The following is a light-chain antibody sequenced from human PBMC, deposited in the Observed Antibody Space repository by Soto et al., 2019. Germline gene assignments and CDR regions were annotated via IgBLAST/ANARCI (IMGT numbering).Light chain of an antibody. J-gene: IGLJ1*01. CDR2: EVS. CDR1: SSDVGGYDY. Sequence: QSVLTQPASVSGSPGQSITISCTGSSSDVGGYDYVSWYQQHLGKAPKLMIYEVSNRPSGISHRFSGSKSGITASLTISGLQAEDEADYYCSSYTFSTTPVFGTGTKVTVL. V-gene: IGLV2-14*01. CDR3: SSYTFSTTPV.